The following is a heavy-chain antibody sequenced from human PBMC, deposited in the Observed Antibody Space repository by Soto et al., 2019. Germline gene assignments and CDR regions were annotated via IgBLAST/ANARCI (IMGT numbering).Heavy chain of an antibody. V-gene: IGHV4-59*01. D-gene: IGHD2-2*01. Sequence: PSETLSLTCTVSAGAITSYYWSWIRQPPGKGLEWIGYIHYTGTTNYNPSLKSRVTISVDTSKNQFSLKLSSVTAADTAVYYCARGNVAVVDYLDYWGQGALVTVS. CDR2: IHYTGTT. CDR1: AGAITSYY. CDR3: ARGNVAVVDYLDY. J-gene: IGHJ4*02.